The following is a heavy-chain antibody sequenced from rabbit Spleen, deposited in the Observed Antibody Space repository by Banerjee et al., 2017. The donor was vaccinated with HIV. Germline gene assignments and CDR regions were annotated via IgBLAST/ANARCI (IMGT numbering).Heavy chain of an antibody. V-gene: IGHV1S45*01. CDR2: INTATGKD. Sequence: QEQLEESGGGLVKPEGSLTLTCKASGFSFSDRDVMCWVRQAPGKGLEWIGCINTATGKDVYANWVKGRFTISTTSSTTVTLQMTSLTAADTATYFCARDVGTYDYIDVYFDLWGPGTLVTVS. D-gene: IGHD1-1*01. CDR3: ARDVGTYDYIDVYFDL. CDR1: GFSFSDRDV. J-gene: IGHJ4*01.